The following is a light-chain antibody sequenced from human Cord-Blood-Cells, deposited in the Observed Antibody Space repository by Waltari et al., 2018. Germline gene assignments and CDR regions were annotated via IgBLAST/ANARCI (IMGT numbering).Light chain of an antibody. CDR3: LQHNSYPWT. J-gene: IGKJ1*01. Sequence: QMNQSPSSLSASLGDRVIFICRASQGIRNDLGWYQQKPGKDPKRLIYASSRLQSGVPSRFSGSGAGTEFTLTISSLQPEDFATYYCLQHNSYPWTFGQGTKVEIK. V-gene: IGKV1-17*01. CDR1: QGIRND. CDR2: ASS.